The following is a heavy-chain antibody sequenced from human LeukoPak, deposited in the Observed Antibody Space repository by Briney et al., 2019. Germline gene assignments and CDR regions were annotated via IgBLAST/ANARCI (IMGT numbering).Heavy chain of an antibody. CDR1: GYTFTSYG. D-gene: IGHD3-16*02. CDR2: ISAYNGNT. V-gene: IGHV1-18*01. CDR3: ARGGHYDYVWGSYRSYWDNWFDP. Sequence: ASVKVSCKASGYTFTSYGISWVRQAPGQGLEWMGWISAYNGNTNYAQKLQGRVTITRDTSASTAYMELSSLRSEDTAVYYCARGGHYDYVWGSYRSYWDNWFDPWGQGTLVTVSS. J-gene: IGHJ5*02.